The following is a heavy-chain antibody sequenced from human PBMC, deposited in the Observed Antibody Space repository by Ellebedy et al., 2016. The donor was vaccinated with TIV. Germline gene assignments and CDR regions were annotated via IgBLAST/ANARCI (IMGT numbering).Heavy chain of an antibody. CDR3: AKGITAAVVEGSLFDP. CDR1: GFTFSSYT. Sequence: GGSLRLXXAASGFTFSSYTMRWVRQAPGKGLEWVSDISGSGGSTYYADSVKGRFTISRANSKNTLYLQMNSLRVEDTAVYYCAKGITAAVVEGSLFDPWGQGTLVTVSS. V-gene: IGHV3-23*01. J-gene: IGHJ5*02. CDR2: ISGSGGST. D-gene: IGHD6-13*01.